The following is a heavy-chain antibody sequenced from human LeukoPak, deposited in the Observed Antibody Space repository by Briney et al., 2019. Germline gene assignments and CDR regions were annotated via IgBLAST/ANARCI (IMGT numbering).Heavy chain of an antibody. D-gene: IGHD6-13*01. CDR1: GGTFSSYA. CDR3: ASCIAAAGISCPTI. Sequence: ASVKVPCKASGGTFSSYAICWVRQAPGRGLEWMGGIIPIFGTANYAQKFQGRVTITADKSTSTAYMELSSLRSEDTAVYYCASCIAAAGISCPTIWGQGTMVTVSS. V-gene: IGHV1-69*06. CDR2: IIPIFGTA. J-gene: IGHJ3*02.